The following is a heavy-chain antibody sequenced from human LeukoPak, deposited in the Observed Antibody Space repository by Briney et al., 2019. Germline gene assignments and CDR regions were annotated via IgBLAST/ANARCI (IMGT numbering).Heavy chain of an antibody. CDR3: ASGPRGFLDY. J-gene: IGHJ4*02. V-gene: IGHV1-69*05. CDR2: IIPIFGTA. Sequence: SVKVSCKASGGTFSSYAISWVRQAPGQGLEWMGGIIPIFGTANYAQKFQGRVTMTTDTSTSTAYMELRSLRPDDTAVYYCASGPRGFLDYWGQGTLVTVSS. CDR1: GGTFSSYA. D-gene: IGHD3-3*01.